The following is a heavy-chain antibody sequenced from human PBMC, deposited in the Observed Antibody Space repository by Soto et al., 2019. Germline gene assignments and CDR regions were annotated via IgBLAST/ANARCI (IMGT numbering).Heavy chain of an antibody. CDR3: TRASSLDFDF. CDR1: GFTVGDYA. V-gene: IGHV3-49*04. D-gene: IGHD3-16*01. J-gene: IGHJ4*02. CDR2: IRRNAYGGTT. Sequence: SLSLSFTTSGFTVGDYALSWVRQAPGKGLEWVGFIRRNAYGGTTDYAASVKGRFTISRDDSKSIAYLQMNSLRTEDTALYYCTRASSLDFDFCGQRTLVTVSS.